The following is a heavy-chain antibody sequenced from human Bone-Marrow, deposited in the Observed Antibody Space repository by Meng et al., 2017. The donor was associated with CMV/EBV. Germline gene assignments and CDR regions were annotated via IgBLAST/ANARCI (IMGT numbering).Heavy chain of an antibody. D-gene: IGHD2-2*01. J-gene: IGHJ6*02. Sequence: GGSLRLSCAASGFTFSSYWMSWVRQAPGKGLEWVSFISSSSSYIYYADSVKGRFTISRDNAKNSLYLQMNSLRAEDTAVYYCARDLEGFLPAAINYYGMDVWGQGTTVTVSS. CDR1: GFTFSSYW. V-gene: IGHV3-21*01. CDR2: ISSSSSYI. CDR3: ARDLEGFLPAAINYYGMDV.